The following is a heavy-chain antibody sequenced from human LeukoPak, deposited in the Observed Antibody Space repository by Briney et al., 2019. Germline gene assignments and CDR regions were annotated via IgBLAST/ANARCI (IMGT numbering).Heavy chain of an antibody. D-gene: IGHD3-10*01. CDR2: ISSGGSTI. CDR3: AREMGGDYGSGTFFDP. Sequence: GGSLRLSCAASEFVFSDYYMSWVRQAPGKGLEWVSYISSGGSTIYYADSVKGRFTISRDNAKNSLYLQMNSLRAEDTAVYYCAREMGGDYGSGTFFDPWGQGNMVTVSS. V-gene: IGHV3-11*01. CDR1: EFVFSDYY. J-gene: IGHJ5*02.